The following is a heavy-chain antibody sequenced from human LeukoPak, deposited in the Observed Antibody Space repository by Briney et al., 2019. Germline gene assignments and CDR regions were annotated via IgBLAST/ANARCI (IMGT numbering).Heavy chain of an antibody. V-gene: IGHV4-59*08. CDR1: GGSISSYY. CDR2: IYYSGST. CDR3: ARLVVPAATYYFDY. J-gene: IGHJ4*02. Sequence: SETLSLTCTVSGGSISSYYWSWIPQPPGEGLEWIGYIYYSGSTNSNTSLKRRVTITVPTPKTQFSLKLSSVTAADTPVYYCARLVVPAATYYFDYWGQGTLVTVSS. D-gene: IGHD2-2*01.